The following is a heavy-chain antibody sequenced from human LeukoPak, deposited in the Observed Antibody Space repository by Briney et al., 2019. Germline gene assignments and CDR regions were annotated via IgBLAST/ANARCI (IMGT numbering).Heavy chain of an antibody. CDR3: ASPIWFGELLPSV. V-gene: IGHV1-2*02. D-gene: IGHD3-10*01. CDR2: INPNSGGT. Sequence: ASVKVSCKASGYTFTGYYMHWVRQAPGQGLEWMGWINPNSGGTNYAQKFQGRATMTRDTSISTAYMELSRLRSDDTAVYYCASPIWFGELLPSVWGQGTTVTVSS. CDR1: GYTFTGYY. J-gene: IGHJ6*02.